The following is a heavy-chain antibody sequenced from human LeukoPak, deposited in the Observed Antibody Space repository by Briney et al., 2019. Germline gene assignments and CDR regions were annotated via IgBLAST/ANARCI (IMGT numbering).Heavy chain of an antibody. CDR2: ISSSGSTI. Sequence: GGSLRLSCAASGLTFSSYEMNWVRQAPGKGLEWVSYISSSGSTIYYADSVKGRFTISRDNAKNSLYLQMNSLRAEDTAVYYCARDQTPMMGVPAAIGYYYYYGMDVWGQGTTVTVSS. V-gene: IGHV3-48*03. CDR3: ARDQTPMMGVPAAIGYYYYYGMDV. J-gene: IGHJ6*02. D-gene: IGHD2-2*01. CDR1: GLTFSSYE.